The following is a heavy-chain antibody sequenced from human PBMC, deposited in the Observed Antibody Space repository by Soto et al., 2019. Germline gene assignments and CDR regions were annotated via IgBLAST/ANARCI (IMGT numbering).Heavy chain of an antibody. Sequence: GSLRLSCAASGFTFSSYAMSWVRQAPGKGLEWVSAISGSGGSTYYADSVKGRFTISRDNSKNTLYLQMNSLRAEDTAVYYCAKKYSSGWWFYYGMDVWGQGTTVTVSS. CDR3: AKKYSSGWWFYYGMDV. CDR2: ISGSGGST. D-gene: IGHD6-19*01. J-gene: IGHJ6*02. CDR1: GFTFSSYA. V-gene: IGHV3-23*01.